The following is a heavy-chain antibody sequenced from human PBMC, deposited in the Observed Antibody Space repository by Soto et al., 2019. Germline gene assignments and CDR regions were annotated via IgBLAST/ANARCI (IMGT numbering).Heavy chain of an antibody. Sequence: PSETLSLTCTVSGGSISSYYWSWIRQRPGKGLEWIGYIYYSGSTYYNPSLKSRVTISVDTSKSQFSLQLSSVTAADTAVYYCAGHGSSWYYFDYWGQGALVTVSS. CDR2: IYYSGST. CDR3: AGHGSSWYYFDY. J-gene: IGHJ4*02. D-gene: IGHD6-13*01. CDR1: GGSISSYY. V-gene: IGHV4-59*04.